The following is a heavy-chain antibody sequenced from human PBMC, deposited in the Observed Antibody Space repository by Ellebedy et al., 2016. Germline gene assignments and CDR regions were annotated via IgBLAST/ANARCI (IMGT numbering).Heavy chain of an antibody. V-gene: IGHV4-31*03. Sequence: SETLSLTCTVSGGSVRVGAYYWTWVRQRPGKGLEWIGNIYYSGTTDYNPSLKRRVTITVDTSQNQFFLKLNSVTAADTAVYYCVKDSRVVMVPVGSAHHPRGMDVWGRGTSVSVSS. D-gene: IGHD3-10*01. CDR2: IYYSGTT. J-gene: IGHJ6*02. CDR3: VKDSRVVMVPVGSAHHPRGMDV. CDR1: GGSVRVGAYY.